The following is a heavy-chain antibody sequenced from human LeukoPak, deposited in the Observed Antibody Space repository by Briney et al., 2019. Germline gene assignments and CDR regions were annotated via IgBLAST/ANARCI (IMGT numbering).Heavy chain of an antibody. CDR3: ARGYSGYDYFDY. CDR1: GYTFTSYA. D-gene: IGHD5-12*01. J-gene: IGHJ4*02. Sequence: GASVKVSCKASGYTFTSYAMHWVRQAPGQRLEWMGWINAGNGNTKYLQKFQGRVTIPRNTSASKAYMVLTSLRSEDKAVYYCARGYSGYDYFDYWGQGKLATVTS. V-gene: IGHV1-3*01. CDR2: INAGNGNT.